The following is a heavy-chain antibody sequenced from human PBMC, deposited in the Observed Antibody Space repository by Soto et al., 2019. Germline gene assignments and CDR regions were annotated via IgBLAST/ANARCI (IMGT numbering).Heavy chain of an antibody. D-gene: IGHD4-4*01. CDR1: GGSISSYY. Sequence: KASETLSLTCTVSGGSISSYYWSWIRQPPGKGLEWIGYIYYSGSTNYNPSLKSRVTISVDTSKNQFSLKLSSVTAADTAVYYCARIMTTVTHWYFDYWGQGTLVTVSS. CDR3: ARIMTTVTHWYFDY. V-gene: IGHV4-59*01. CDR2: IYYSGST. J-gene: IGHJ4*02.